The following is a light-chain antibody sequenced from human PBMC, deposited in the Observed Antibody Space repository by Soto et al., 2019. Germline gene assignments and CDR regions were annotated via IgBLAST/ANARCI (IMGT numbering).Light chain of an antibody. CDR2: GNY. V-gene: IGLV1-40*01. J-gene: IGLJ1*01. CDR1: SSNVGAGYD. CDR3: PSYDTRVSNYV. Sequence: QSVLTQPPSVSGAPGQRVTISCTGSSSNVGAGYDVHWYQQLPGTAPKLLIYGNYNRPSGVPDRFSGAKSGTSASLAIPGLQVEDEVDYYCPSYDTRVSNYVFGAGAKVTVL.